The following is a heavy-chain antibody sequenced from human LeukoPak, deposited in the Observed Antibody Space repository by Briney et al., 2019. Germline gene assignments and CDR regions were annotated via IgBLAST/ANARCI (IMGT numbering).Heavy chain of an antibody. V-gene: IGHV3-21*01. J-gene: IGHJ4*02. D-gene: IGHD3-10*01. CDR1: GFTFSSYS. CDR2: ISSSSSYI. CDR3: ARDIDSGSALDY. Sequence: GGSLRLSCAASGFTFSSYSMNWVRQAPGKGLEWVSSISSSSSYIYYADSVKGRFTISRDNAKNSLYLQMNSLRAEDTAVYCCARDIDSGSALDYWGQGTLVTVSS.